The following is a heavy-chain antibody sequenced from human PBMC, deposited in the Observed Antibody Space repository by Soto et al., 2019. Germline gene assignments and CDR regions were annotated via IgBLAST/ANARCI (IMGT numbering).Heavy chain of an antibody. J-gene: IGHJ4*02. V-gene: IGHV3-23*01. Sequence: EVQLLESGGGLVQPGGSLRLSCAASGFTFSNYAMTWVRQAPGKGLEWVSTISGSGGNTWYADSVKGRFTISRDNSKNTLYLQMNSLRAEDTAVYYCAKGGSAYCSGGSCYHPFDYWGQGTLSTFSS. D-gene: IGHD2-15*01. CDR2: ISGSGGNT. CDR3: AKGGSAYCSGGSCYHPFDY. CDR1: GFTFSNYA.